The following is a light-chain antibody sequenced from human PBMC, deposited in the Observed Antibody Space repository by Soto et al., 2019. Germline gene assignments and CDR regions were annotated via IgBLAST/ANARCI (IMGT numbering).Light chain of an antibody. V-gene: IGKV1-5*03. J-gene: IGKJ1*01. Sequence: DIHMSQSPSSLSASLGDRVTITFRASQGIRNDLGWYQQKPGKAPKLLIYKASTLKSGVPSRFSGSGSGTEFTLTISSLQPDDFATYYCQHYNSYSEAFGQGTKVDIK. CDR3: QHYNSYSEA. CDR1: QGIRND. CDR2: KAS.